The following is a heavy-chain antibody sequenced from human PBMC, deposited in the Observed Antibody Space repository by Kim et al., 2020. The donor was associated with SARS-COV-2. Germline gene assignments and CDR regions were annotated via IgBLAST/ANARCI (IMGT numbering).Heavy chain of an antibody. J-gene: IGHJ4*02. V-gene: IGHV3-30*01. D-gene: IGHD3-10*01. CDR3: ARNDGSGSYYPDY. Sequence: YADSGKGRFTISRDNAKNPLYLQMNSLRAEDTAVYYCARNDGSGSYYPDYWGQGTLVTVSS.